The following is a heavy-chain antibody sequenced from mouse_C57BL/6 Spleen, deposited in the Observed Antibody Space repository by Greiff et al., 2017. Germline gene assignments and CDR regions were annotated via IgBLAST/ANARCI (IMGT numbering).Heavy chain of an antibody. Sequence: EVKLMESGGGLVKPGGSLKLSCAASGFTFSSYAMSWVRQTPEKRLEWVATISDGGSYTYYPDNVKGRFTISRDNAKNNLYLQMSHLKSEDTAMYYCARGGDGYYAMDYWGQGTSVTVSS. CDR3: ARGGDGYYAMDY. D-gene: IGHD2-3*01. CDR2: ISDGGSYT. J-gene: IGHJ4*01. CDR1: GFTFSSYA. V-gene: IGHV5-4*03.